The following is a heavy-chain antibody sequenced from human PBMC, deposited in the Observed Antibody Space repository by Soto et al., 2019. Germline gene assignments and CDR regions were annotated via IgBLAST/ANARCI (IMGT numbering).Heavy chain of an antibody. CDR2: IYSGGST. CDR3: ARDRSGSPLFDY. Sequence: GWSLRLSCAASGFTVSSNYMSWVRQAPGKGLEWVSVIYSGGSTYYADSVKGRFTISRDNSKNTLYLQMNSLRAEDTAVYYCARDRSGSPLFDYWGQGTLVTVSS. D-gene: IGHD3-10*01. CDR1: GFTVSSNY. J-gene: IGHJ4*02. V-gene: IGHV3-53*01.